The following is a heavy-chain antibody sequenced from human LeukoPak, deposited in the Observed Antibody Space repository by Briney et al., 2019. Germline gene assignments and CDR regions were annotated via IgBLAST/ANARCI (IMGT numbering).Heavy chain of an antibody. D-gene: IGHD3-10*01. CDR1: GGSISSSSYY. V-gene: IGHV4-39*01. CDR3: ARPAHGVFDH. CDR2: IYYSGST. J-gene: IGHJ4*02. Sequence: KPSETLSLTCTVSGGSISSSSYYWGWIRQPPGKGLEWIGSIYYSGSTYYNPSLKSRVTISVDTSKNQFSLKLSSVTAADTAVYYCARPAHGVFDHWGQGTLVTVSS.